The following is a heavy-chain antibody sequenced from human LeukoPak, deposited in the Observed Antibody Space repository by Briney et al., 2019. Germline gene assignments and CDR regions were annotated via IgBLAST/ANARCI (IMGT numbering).Heavy chain of an antibody. D-gene: IGHD5-18*01. J-gene: IGHJ4*02. CDR1: GGSFSGYY. CDR2: INHSGST. V-gene: IGHV4-34*01. Sequence: PSETLSLTCAVYGGSFSGYYWSWIRQPPGKGLEWIGEINHSGSTNYNPSLKSRVTISVDTSKNQFSLKLSSVTAADTAVYYCARGYSFGGFYFDYWGQGTLVTVSS. CDR3: ARGYSFGGFYFDY.